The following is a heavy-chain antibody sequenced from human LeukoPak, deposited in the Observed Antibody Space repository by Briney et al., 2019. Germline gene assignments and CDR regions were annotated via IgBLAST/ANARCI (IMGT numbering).Heavy chain of an antibody. CDR1: GYTFTGYY. D-gene: IGHD5-12*01. J-gene: IGHJ4*02. V-gene: IGHV1-2*02. Sequence: ASVKVSCKASGYTFTGYYMHWVRQAPGQGLEWMGWINPISGVTNFAQNFLGRVSMSRDTSIRTAYLDMYSLTFDDTAVFCCARGGYSGFDPFDYWGQGTLVTVSS. CDR2: INPISGVT. CDR3: ARGGYSGFDPFDY.